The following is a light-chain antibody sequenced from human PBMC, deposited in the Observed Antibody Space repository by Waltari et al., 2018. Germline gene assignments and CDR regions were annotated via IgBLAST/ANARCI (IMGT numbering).Light chain of an antibody. V-gene: IGLV1-44*01. CDR1: ISNIGSAT. J-gene: IGLJ2*01. Sequence: QSVLTQPPSVSATPGQRVTISCSGSISNIGSATVNWYQHLPGTAPRLVMFSDFQRPAGVPERLSGSNSGTSASLAISGLQSDYEAVYFCSTWDHSLKGPVFGGGTKLTVL. CDR3: STWDHSLKGPV. CDR2: SDF.